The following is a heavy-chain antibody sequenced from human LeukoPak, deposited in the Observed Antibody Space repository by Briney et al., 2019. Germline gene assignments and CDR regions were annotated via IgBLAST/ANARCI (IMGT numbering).Heavy chain of an antibody. CDR2: IRYDGSNK. J-gene: IGHJ4*02. V-gene: IGHV3-30*02. CDR1: GFTFSSYG. Sequence: GGSLRLSCAASGFTFSSYGMHWVRQAPGKGLEWVAFIRYDGSNKYYADSVKGRFTISRDNSKNTLYLQMNSLRAEDTAVYYCARVLGSYYDSSGHYSDYWGQGTLVTVSS. CDR3: ARVLGSYYDSSGHYSDY. D-gene: IGHD3-22*01.